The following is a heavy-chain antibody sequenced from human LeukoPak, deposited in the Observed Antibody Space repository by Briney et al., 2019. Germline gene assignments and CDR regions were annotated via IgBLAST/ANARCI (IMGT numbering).Heavy chain of an antibody. CDR2: INSDGSST. CDR3: ARDLAFYYDNSGFDY. D-gene: IGHD3-22*01. Sequence: GGSLRLSCAASGFTLSSYWMRWVRQAPGKGLVWVSRINSDGSSTDYADAVKGRFTISRDNAKNAVCLQMNSLRVEDTAVYYCARDLAFYYDNSGFDYWGQGALVTVSS. J-gene: IGHJ4*02. CDR1: GFTLSSYW. V-gene: IGHV3-74*01.